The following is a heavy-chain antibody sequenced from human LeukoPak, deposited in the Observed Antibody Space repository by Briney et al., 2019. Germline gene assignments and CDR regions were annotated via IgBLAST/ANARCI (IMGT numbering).Heavy chain of an antibody. D-gene: IGHD6-13*01. CDR3: ASLGSSSWHSGDWFDP. J-gene: IGHJ5*02. CDR2: IIPILGIA. CDR1: GGTFSSYA. V-gene: IGHV1-69*04. Sequence: SVKVSCKASGGTFSSYAISWVRQAPGQGLEWMGRIIPILGIANYAQKFQGRVTITADKSTSTAYMELSSLRSEDTAVYYCASLGSSSWHSGDWFDPWGQGTLVTVSS.